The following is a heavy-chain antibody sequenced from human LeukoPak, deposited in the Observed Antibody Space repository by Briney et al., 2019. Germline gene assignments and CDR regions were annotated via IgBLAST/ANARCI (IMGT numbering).Heavy chain of an antibody. V-gene: IGHV4-28*03. CDR3: ARVAITIFGNHQVDYYGMDV. CDR2: IYHSGTT. D-gene: IGHD3-3*01. CDR1: GYSITSSSW. Sequence: PSETLSLTCAVSGYSITSSSWWGWIRQPPGKGLEWIGYIYHSGTTYYNPSLQSRVTMSVDTSKNQFSLKLSSVTAADTAVYYCARVAITIFGNHQVDYYGMDVWGQGTTVTVSS. J-gene: IGHJ6*02.